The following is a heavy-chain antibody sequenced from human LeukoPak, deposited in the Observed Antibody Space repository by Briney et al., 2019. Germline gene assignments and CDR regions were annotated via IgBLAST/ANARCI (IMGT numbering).Heavy chain of an antibody. CDR1: GGSFSGYY. Sequence: SETLSLTCAVYGGSFSGYYWSWIRQPPGERLEWIGEINHSGSTNYNPSLKSRVTISVDTSKNQFSLKLSSVTAADTAVYYCARGKRGYSSSWYDYWGQGTLVTVSS. J-gene: IGHJ4*02. V-gene: IGHV4-34*01. CDR3: ARGKRGYSSSWYDY. D-gene: IGHD6-13*01. CDR2: INHSGST.